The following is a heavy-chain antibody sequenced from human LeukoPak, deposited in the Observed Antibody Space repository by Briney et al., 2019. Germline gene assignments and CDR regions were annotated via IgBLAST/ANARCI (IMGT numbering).Heavy chain of an antibody. V-gene: IGHV4-4*07. Sequence: SETLSLTCTVSGGSISSYYLSWIRQPAGKGLEWIGRIYTSGSTNYNPSLKSRVTMSVDTSKSQFSLKLSSVTAADTAVYYCAREVNYYVILTGYSSHDAFDIWGQGTMVTVSS. CDR3: AREVNYYVILTGYSSHDAFDI. D-gene: IGHD3-9*01. CDR1: GGSISSYY. J-gene: IGHJ3*02. CDR2: IYTSGST.